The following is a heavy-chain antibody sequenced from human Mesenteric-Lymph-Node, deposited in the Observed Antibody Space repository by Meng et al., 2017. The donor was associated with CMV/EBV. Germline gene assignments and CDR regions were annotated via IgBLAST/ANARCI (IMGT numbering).Heavy chain of an antibody. D-gene: IGHD3-10*01. CDR1: GYTFISYY. V-gene: IGHV1-46*01. J-gene: IGHJ4*02. CDR3: CRSGSHYYLDF. Sequence: SCKASGYTFISYYIHWVRQAPGQGLEWMGIFNPRDGSTTYAQSFQGRVTMTRDTSTTTAYMELSSLRSEDTAVFYCCRSGSHYYLDFWGQGTLVTVSS. CDR2: FNPRDGST.